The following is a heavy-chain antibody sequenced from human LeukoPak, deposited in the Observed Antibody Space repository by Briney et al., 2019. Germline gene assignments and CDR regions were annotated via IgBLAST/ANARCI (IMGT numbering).Heavy chain of an antibody. V-gene: IGHV3-49*03. D-gene: IGHD1-1*01. CDR2: IRSKAYGETA. CDR3: TRDRGAYNLYDY. J-gene: IGHJ4*02. CDR1: GFTFGDYA. Sequence: RGGSLRLSCTASGFTFGDYAMSWIRQAPGKGLEWVGFIRSKAYGETADYAASVKGRFTISRDDSKAIAYLQMNSLKTEDTAVYHCTRDRGAYNLYDYWGQGTLVTVSS.